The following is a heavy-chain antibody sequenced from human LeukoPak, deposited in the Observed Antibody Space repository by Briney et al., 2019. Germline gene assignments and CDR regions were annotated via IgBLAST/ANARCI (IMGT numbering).Heavy chain of an antibody. CDR2: ISGSGDST. J-gene: IGHJ3*02. D-gene: IGHD2-2*01. CDR1: GFTFSSYV. V-gene: IGHV3-23*01. Sequence: PGGSLRLSCAASGFTFSSYVMSWVRQAPGKGLEWVSGISGSGDSTYYADSVKGRFTISRDNSKNTLYLQMNSLRAEDTAVYYCAKDPTRLTLNAFEIWGQGTMVAVSS. CDR3: AKDPTRLTLNAFEI.